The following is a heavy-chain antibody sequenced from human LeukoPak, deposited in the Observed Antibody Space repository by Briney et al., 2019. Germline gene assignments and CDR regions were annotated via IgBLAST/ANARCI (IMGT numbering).Heavy chain of an antibody. CDR1: GFTFSSYA. J-gene: IGHJ4*02. V-gene: IGHV3-30-3*01. D-gene: IGHD1-1*01. Sequence: GGSLRLSCAASGFTFSSYAMHWVRQAPGKGLEWVAVISYDGSNKYYADSVKGRFTISRDNSKNTLYLQMNSLRAEDTAVYYCARDRGELEPYYFDYWGQGTLVTVSS. CDR3: ARDRGELEPYYFDY. CDR2: ISYDGSNK.